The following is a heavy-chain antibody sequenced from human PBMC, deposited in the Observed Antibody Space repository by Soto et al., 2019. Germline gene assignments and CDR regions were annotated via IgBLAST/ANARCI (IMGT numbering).Heavy chain of an antibody. J-gene: IGHJ6*02. D-gene: IGHD1-26*01. CDR2: ISSSSSYI. Sequence: GGSLRLSCAASGFTFSSYSMNWVRQAPGKGLEWVSSISSSSSYIYYADSVKGRFTISRGNAKNSLYLQMNSLRAEDTAVYYCASSPWELPPGYYGMDVWGQGTTVTVSS. V-gene: IGHV3-21*01. CDR1: GFTFSSYS. CDR3: ASSPWELPPGYYGMDV.